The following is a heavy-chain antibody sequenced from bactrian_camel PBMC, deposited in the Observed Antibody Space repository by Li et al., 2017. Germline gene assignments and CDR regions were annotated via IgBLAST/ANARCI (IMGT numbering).Heavy chain of an antibody. J-gene: IGHJ4*01. V-gene: IGHV3S63*01. CDR2: VDYDGTT. CDR1: GFTFDDFD. D-gene: IGHD1*01. Sequence: HVQLVESGGGSVQAGGSLRLSCTASGFTFDDFDMGWFRQAPGQEREGIAYVDYDGTTVYDASVKGRFTISRDNAKNTLYLQLNSLKTEDSAMYYCAKDSGGAVRGQGTQVTVS.